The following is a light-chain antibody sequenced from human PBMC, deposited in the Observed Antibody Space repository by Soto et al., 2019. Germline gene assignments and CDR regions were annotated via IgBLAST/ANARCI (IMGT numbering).Light chain of an antibody. CDR1: QSISSW. V-gene: IGKV1-5*01. CDR3: QQYNSYWT. J-gene: IGKJ1*01. Sequence: DIRMTQSPSTLSASVGDRVTITCRASQSISSWLAWYQQKPGKAPKLLIYDASSLESGVPSRFSGSGSGTEFSLTISRRQPDDFATYYCQQYNSYWTFGQGTKVEIK. CDR2: DAS.